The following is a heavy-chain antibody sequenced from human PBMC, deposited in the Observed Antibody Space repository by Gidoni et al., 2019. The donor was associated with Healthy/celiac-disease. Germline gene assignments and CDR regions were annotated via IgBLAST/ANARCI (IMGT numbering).Heavy chain of an antibody. J-gene: IGHJ3*02. Sequence: QVQLVQSGAEVKKPGASVKVSCKASGYTFTSYGISWVRQAPGQGLAWMGWISAYNGNTNYAQKLQGRVTMTTDTSTSTAYMELRSLRSDDTAVYYCARDLRITMIVVVISDAFDIWGQGTMVTVSS. D-gene: IGHD3-22*01. CDR3: ARDLRITMIVVVISDAFDI. CDR2: ISAYNGNT. V-gene: IGHV1-18*04. CDR1: GYTFTSYG.